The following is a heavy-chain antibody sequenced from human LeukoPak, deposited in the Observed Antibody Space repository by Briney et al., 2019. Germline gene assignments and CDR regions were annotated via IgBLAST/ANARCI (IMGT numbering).Heavy chain of an antibody. CDR2: IYHSGST. J-gene: IGHJ5*02. CDR3: ATSITMIVFNWFDP. D-gene: IGHD3-22*01. Sequence: SGTLSLTCAVSGGSISSSNWWSWVRQPPGKGLEWIGEIYHSGSTYYNPSLKSRVTISVDTSKNQFSLKLSSVTAADTAVYYCATSITMIVFNWFDPWGQGTLVTVSS. V-gene: IGHV4-4*02. CDR1: GGSISSSNW.